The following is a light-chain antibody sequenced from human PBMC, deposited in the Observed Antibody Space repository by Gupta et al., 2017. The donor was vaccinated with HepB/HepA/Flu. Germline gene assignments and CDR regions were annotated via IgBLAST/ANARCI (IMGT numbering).Light chain of an antibody. V-gene: IGKV2-28*01. CDR2: LGS. CDR1: QSLLHSNGYNY. CDR3: RQALQTPWT. Sequence: DIVMTQSPLSLPVTPGEPASISCRSSQSLLHSNGYNYLDWYLQKPGQSPQLLIYLGSNRASGVPDRFSGRGSGTDFTLKISRVEAEDVGVYYCRQALQTPWTFGQGTXVEIK. J-gene: IGKJ1*01.